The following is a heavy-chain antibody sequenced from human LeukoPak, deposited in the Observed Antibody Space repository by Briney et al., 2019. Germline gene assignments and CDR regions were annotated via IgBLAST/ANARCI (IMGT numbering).Heavy chain of an antibody. CDR3: ATSGQSSSWYSNWFDP. D-gene: IGHD6-13*01. Sequence: GASVKVSRKGSGYTLTELSMHWVRQAPGKGLEWMGGFDPEDGETIYAQTFQGRVTMTEDTATDTAYMELSSLRSEDTAVYYCATSGQSSSWYSNWFDPWGQGTLVTVSS. V-gene: IGHV1-24*01. CDR1: GYTLTELS. J-gene: IGHJ5*02. CDR2: FDPEDGET.